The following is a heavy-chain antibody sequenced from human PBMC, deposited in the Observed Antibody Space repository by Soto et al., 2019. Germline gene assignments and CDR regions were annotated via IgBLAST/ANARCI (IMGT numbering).Heavy chain of an antibody. CDR3: ARDERLVVTMVRDPMDY. D-gene: IGHD3-10*01. CDR2: INPSGGST. CDR1: GYTFTSYY. Sequence: ASVKVSCKASGYTFTSYYMHWVRQAPGQGLEWMGIINPSGGSTSYAQKFQGRVTMTRDTSTSTVYMELSSLRSEDTAVYYCARDERLVVTMVRDPMDYWGQGTLVTVSS. J-gene: IGHJ4*02. V-gene: IGHV1-46*01.